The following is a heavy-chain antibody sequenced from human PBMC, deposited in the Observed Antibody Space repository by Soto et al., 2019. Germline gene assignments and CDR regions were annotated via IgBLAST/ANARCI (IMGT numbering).Heavy chain of an antibody. CDR2: ISYGGSNK. CDR1: GFTFSSYG. V-gene: IGHV3-30*18. J-gene: IGHJ6*02. D-gene: IGHD5-12*01. Sequence: PGGSLRLSCAASGFTFSSYGMHWVRQAPGKGLEWVAVISYGGSNKYYADSVKGRFTISRDNSKNTLYLQMNSLRAEDTAVYYCAKKRDGYNYYYYYGMDVWGQGTTVTVYS. CDR3: AKKRDGYNYYYYYGMDV.